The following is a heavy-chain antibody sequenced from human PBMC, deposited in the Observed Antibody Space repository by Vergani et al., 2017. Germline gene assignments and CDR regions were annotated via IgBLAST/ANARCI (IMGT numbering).Heavy chain of an antibody. CDR1: GYSFTNYW. CDR3: ARQKYGSGSYLSLGWFDH. V-gene: IGHV5-51*01. D-gene: IGHD3-10*01. Sequence: EVPLVQSGAEVTKPGESLKIFCKGSGYSFTNYWIVWVRQMPGKGLEWMGIIYPGDSDIRYSPSFQGQVTISADKSISTAYLQWNSLKASDTAMYYCARQKYGSGSYLSLGWFDHLGQGTLVTVSS. CDR2: IYPGDSDI. J-gene: IGHJ5*02.